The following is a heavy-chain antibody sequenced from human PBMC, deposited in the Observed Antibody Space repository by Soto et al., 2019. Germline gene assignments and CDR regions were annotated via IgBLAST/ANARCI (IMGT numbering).Heavy chain of an antibody. Sequence: QVQLQESGPGLVKPSQTLSLTCTVSGGSISSGGYYWSWIRQHPGKGLEWIGYIYYSGSTYYNPSLRIRVTISVDTSKNQFSLKLSSVTAADTAVYYCARRIAAAGTDWYFDLWGRGTLVTVSS. CDR3: ARRIAAAGTDWYFDL. CDR1: GGSISSGGYY. D-gene: IGHD6-13*01. CDR2: IYYSGST. V-gene: IGHV4-31*03. J-gene: IGHJ2*01.